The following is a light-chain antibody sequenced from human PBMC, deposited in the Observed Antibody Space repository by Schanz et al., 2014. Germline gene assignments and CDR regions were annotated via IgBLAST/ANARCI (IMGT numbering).Light chain of an antibody. CDR2: DAS. Sequence: IQMTQSPSSLSASVGDRVTITCRASQSISSWLAWYQQKPGKAPKLLIYDASSLESGVPSRFSGSGSGTEFTLTIDSVQPDDFATYYCQHSYSTPQTFGQGTKVEIK. V-gene: IGKV1-5*01. J-gene: IGKJ1*01. CDR3: QHSYSTPQT. CDR1: QSISSW.